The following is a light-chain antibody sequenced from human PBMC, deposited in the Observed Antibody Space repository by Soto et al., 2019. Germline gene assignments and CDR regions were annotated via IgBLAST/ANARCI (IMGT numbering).Light chain of an antibody. CDR1: QSISSW. CDR3: QQYNSYQIA. V-gene: IGKV1-5*03. J-gene: IGKJ5*01. Sequence: DIQMTESPSTLSPSVGGTVSIPWRASQSISSWLAWYQQKPGKAPKLLLYKASSLDSGVPSRFRGSGSGTEFTLTISRLQPDDFETYYCQQYNSYQIAFGQGTRLEIK. CDR2: KAS.